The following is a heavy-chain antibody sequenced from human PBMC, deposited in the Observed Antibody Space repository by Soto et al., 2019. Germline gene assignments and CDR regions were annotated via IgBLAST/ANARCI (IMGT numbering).Heavy chain of an antibody. CDR2: IIPISDTT. D-gene: IGHD2-2*01. CDR1: GGTFSSYA. V-gene: IGHV1-69*13. CDR3: ARSQGSSTSLEIYYYYYYGMDV. Sequence: SVKVSCKAPGGTFSSYAISWVRQAPGQGLEWMGGIIPISDTTNYAQKFQGRVTITADESTSTAYMELSSLRSEDTAVYYCARSQGSSTSLEIYYYYYYGMDVWGQGTTVTVSS. J-gene: IGHJ6*02.